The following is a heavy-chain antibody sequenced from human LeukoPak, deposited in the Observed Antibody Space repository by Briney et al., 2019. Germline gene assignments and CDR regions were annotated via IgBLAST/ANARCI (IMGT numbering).Heavy chain of an antibody. D-gene: IGHD2-15*01. CDR2: IYYSGST. J-gene: IGHJ4*02. CDR3: AREGCSGGSCYLDY. CDR1: GGSFSGYY. V-gene: IGHV4-59*01. Sequence: SETLSLTCAVDGGSFSGYYWSWIRQPPGKGLEWIGYIYYSGSTNYNPSLKSRVTISVDTSKNQFSLKLSSVTAADTAVYYCAREGCSGGSCYLDYWGQGTLVTVSS.